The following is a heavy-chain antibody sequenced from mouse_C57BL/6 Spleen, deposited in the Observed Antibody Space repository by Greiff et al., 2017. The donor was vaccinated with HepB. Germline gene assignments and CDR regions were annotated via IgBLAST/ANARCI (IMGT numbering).Heavy chain of an antibody. Sequence: SGPELVKPGASVKMSCKASGYTFTDYNMHWVKQSHGKSLEWIGYINPNNGGTSYNQKFKGKATLTVNKSSSTAYMELRSLTSEDSAVYYCARGGIYYGNYLPWGQGTTLTVSS. J-gene: IGHJ2*01. CDR2: INPNNGGT. CDR1: GYTFTDYN. V-gene: IGHV1-22*01. D-gene: IGHD2-1*01. CDR3: ARGGIYYGNYLP.